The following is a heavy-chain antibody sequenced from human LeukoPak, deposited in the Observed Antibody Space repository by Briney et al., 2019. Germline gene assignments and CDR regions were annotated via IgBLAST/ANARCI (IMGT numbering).Heavy chain of an antibody. Sequence: GGSLRLSCAASGFTFSSYEMNWVRQAPGKGLEWVSYISSSGSTIYYADSVRGRFTISRDNAKNSLYLQMNSLRAEDTAVYYCARVLVARLSDYWGQGTLVTVSS. CDR3: ARVLVARLSDY. D-gene: IGHD6-6*01. CDR1: GFTFSSYE. CDR2: ISSSGSTI. V-gene: IGHV3-48*03. J-gene: IGHJ4*02.